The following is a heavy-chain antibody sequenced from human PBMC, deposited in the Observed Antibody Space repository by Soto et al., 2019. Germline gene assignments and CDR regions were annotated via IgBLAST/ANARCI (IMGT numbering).Heavy chain of an antibody. J-gene: IGHJ4*01. D-gene: IGHD2-21*02. CDR2: IYHTGNT. CDR1: GGSITSGGYS. V-gene: IGHV4-30-2*01. Sequence: SETLSLTCAVSGGSITSGGYSWSRIRQPPGKGLEWIGYIYHTGNTYYNPSLESRVTISVDRSKNHLSLELTSVTAADTAVYYCARFRGTAILDFWGHGTLVTVSS. CDR3: ARFRGTAILDF.